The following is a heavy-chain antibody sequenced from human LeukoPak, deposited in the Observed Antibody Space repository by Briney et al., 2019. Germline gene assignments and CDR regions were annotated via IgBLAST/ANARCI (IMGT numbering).Heavy chain of an antibody. V-gene: IGHV3-30*04. D-gene: IGHD4-17*01. CDR3: AKGLAGYGDYYYGMDV. CDR2: ISYDGSKK. Sequence: GGSLRLSCAASGFTFSSYAMHWVRQAPGKGLEWVAVISYDGSKKYYADSVKGRFTISRDNSKNTLYLQMNSLRAEDTAVYYCAKGLAGYGDYYYGMDVWGQGTTVTVSS. CDR1: GFTFSSYA. J-gene: IGHJ6*02.